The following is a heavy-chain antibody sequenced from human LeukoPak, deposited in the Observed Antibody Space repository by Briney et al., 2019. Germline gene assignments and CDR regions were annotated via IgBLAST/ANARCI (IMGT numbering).Heavy chain of an antibody. Sequence: GGSLRLSCAASGFTVSSNYMSWVRQAPGKGLEWVSVIHSGGSTYYADSAKGRFTISRDNSKNTLYLQMNSLRAEDTAVYYCWLHYGMDVWGQGTTVTVSS. CDR1: GFTVSSNY. CDR2: IHSGGST. CDR3: WLHYGMDV. D-gene: IGHD5-12*01. J-gene: IGHJ6*02. V-gene: IGHV3-53*01.